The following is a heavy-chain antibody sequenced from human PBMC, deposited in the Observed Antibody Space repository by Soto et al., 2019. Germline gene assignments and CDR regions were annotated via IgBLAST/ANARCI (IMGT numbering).Heavy chain of an antibody. J-gene: IGHJ4*02. D-gene: IGHD2-15*01. V-gene: IGHV1-58*01. CDR2: IVVGSGNT. CDR1: GFTFTSSA. Sequence: ASVKVSCKASGFTFTSSAVHWVRQARGQRLEWIGWIVVGSGNTNYAQKFQERVTITRDMSTSTAYMELSSLRSEDTAVYYCAVVKGPNYWGQGTLVTVSS. CDR3: AVVKGPNY.